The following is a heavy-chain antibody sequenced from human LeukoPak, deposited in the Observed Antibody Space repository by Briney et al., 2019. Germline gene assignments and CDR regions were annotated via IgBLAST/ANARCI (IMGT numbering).Heavy chain of an antibody. J-gene: IGHJ4*02. CDR2: IYTGGST. CDR1: GFTVSRNY. V-gene: IGHV3-66*01. Sequence: GGSLRLSCAASGFTVSRNYMTWVRQAPGKGLEWVSVIYTGGSTHYADSVKGRFTIPRDNSKNTLYLQMNSLRAEDTAVYYCARVAILWFGGNFDYWGQGTLVTVSS. CDR3: ARVAILWFGGNFDY. D-gene: IGHD3-10*01.